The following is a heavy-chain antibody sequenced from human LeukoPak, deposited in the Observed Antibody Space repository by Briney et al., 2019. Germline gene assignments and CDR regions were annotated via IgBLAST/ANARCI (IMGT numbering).Heavy chain of an antibody. Sequence: GGSLRLSCAASGFTVSSNYMSWVRQAPGKGLEWVSVIYCGGSTYYADSVKGRFTISRANSKNTLYLQMNSLKAEDTAVYYRARVGDTDAYYGIDVWGQGTTVTASS. J-gene: IGHJ6*02. CDR3: ARVGDTDAYYGIDV. V-gene: IGHV3-53*01. CDR2: IYCGGST. D-gene: IGHD3-10*01. CDR1: GFTVSSNY.